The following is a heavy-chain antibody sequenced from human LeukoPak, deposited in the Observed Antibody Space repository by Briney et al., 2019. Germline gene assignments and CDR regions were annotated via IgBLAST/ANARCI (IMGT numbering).Heavy chain of an antibody. V-gene: IGHV1-18*01. CDR1: GYTFTSYG. CDR2: ISAYNGNT. CDR3: VRVVEMTMAKYCSGGSCHSPDFDY. J-gene: IGHJ4*02. D-gene: IGHD2-15*01. Sequence: ASVKVSCKASGYTFTSYGISWVRQAPGQGLEWMGWISAYNGNTNYAQKLQGRVTMTTDTSTSTAYMELRSLRSDDTAVYYCVRVVEMTMAKYCSGGSCHSPDFDYWGQGTLVTVSS.